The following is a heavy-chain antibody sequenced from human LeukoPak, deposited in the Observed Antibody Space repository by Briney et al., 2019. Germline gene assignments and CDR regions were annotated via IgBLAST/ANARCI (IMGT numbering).Heavy chain of an antibody. D-gene: IGHD2-2*01. CDR2: IKSKTDGGTT. V-gene: IGHV3-15*01. CDR1: GFAFSDTW. Sequence: GGSLRLSCVASGFAFSDTWMNWVRQAPGKGLEWVGRIKSKTDGGTTNYAAPVQGRFTISRDDSKNTLYLQMNSLKSEDTAVYFCTTTRTYWGQGTLVTVSS. CDR3: TTTRTY. J-gene: IGHJ4*02.